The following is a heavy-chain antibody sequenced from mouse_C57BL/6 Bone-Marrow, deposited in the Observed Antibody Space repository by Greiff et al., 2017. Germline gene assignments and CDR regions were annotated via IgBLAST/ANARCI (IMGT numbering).Heavy chain of an antibody. CDR2: IYPGDGDT. D-gene: IGHD2-12*01. V-gene: IGHV1-80*01. Sequence: VQLQQSGAELVKPGASVKISCKASGYAFSSYWMNWVKQRPGKGLEWIGQIYPGDGDTNYNGKFKGKATLTADKSSSTAYMQLSSLTSEDSAVYFCARELLPCYFDYWGQGTTLTVSS. CDR3: ARELLPCYFDY. CDR1: GYAFSSYW. J-gene: IGHJ2*01.